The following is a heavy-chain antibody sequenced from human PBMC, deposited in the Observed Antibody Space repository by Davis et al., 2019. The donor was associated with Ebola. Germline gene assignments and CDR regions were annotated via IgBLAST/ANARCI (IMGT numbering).Heavy chain of an antibody. V-gene: IGHV4-39*01. CDR2: IYYSGST. Sequence: PGGSLRLSCTVSGGSISSSSYFWGWIRQPPGKGLEWIGSIYYSGSTYYNPSLKSRVTISVDTSKNQFSLKLSSVTAADTAVYYCARTKSYGDYDIDYFDYWGQGTLVTVSS. CDR1: GGSISSSSYF. CDR3: ARTKSYGDYDIDYFDY. J-gene: IGHJ4*02. D-gene: IGHD4-17*01.